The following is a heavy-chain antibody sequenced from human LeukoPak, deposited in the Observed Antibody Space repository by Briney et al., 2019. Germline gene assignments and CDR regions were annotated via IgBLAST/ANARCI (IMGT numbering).Heavy chain of an antibody. Sequence: PSETLSLTCAVSGYSISSGYYWGWIRRPPGKGLEWIGSIYHSGSTYYNPSLKGRVTISVDTSKNQFSLRLSSVTAADTSIYYCARLVAGTKELGYWGQGTLVTVSS. J-gene: IGHJ4*02. V-gene: IGHV4-38-2*01. CDR2: IYHSGST. CDR3: ARLVAGTKELGY. CDR1: GYSISSGYY. D-gene: IGHD6-19*01.